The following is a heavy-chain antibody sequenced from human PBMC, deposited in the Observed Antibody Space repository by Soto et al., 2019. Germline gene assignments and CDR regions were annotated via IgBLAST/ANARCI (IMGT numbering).Heavy chain of an antibody. D-gene: IGHD5-18*01. CDR3: TRHPSGYSYGFYYYGMDV. Sequence: EVQLVESGGGLVQPGGSLKLSCAASGFTFSGSAMHWVRQASGKGLEWVGRIRIKANSYATAYAASVKGRFTISRDDSKNTAYLQMNSLKTEDTAVYYCTRHPSGYSYGFYYYGMDVLGQGTTVTVSS. CDR1: GFTFSGSA. CDR2: IRIKANSYAT. J-gene: IGHJ6*02. V-gene: IGHV3-73*02.